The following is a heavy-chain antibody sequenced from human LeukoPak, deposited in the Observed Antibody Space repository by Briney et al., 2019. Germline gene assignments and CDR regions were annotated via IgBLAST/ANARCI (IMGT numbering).Heavy chain of an antibody. J-gene: IGHJ5*02. CDR2: IHPDGRIT. CDR1: GFTISNYW. V-gene: IGHV3-74*03. CDR3: APQQAYSPYNWFDP. D-gene: IGHD5-12*01. Sequence: GGSLRLSSVGSGFTISNYWMHWVRHAPGTGLMWVSRIHPDGRITTYADSVKGRFTISRDNAKNTLYLQMNSLRAEDTAVYYCAPQQAYSPYNWFDPWGQGTLVTVSS.